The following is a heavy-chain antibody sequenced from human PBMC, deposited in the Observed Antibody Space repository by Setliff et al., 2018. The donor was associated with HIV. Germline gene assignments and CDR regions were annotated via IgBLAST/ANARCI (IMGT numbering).Heavy chain of an antibody. V-gene: IGHV1-18*01. CDR1: GYPFTNYG. D-gene: IGHD3-22*01. J-gene: IGHJ2*01. Sequence: SVKVSCKASGYPFTNYGISWVRQAPGQGLEWMGWISAYNGNTNYAQKLQGRVTMTTDTSTSTAYMELRILRSDDTAVYYCARYDDSSGHYWYFDLWGRGTLVTVSS. CDR3: ARYDDSSGHYWYFDL. CDR2: ISAYNGNT.